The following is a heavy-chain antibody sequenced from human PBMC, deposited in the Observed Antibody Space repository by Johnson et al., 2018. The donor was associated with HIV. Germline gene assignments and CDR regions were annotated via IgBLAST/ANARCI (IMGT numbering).Heavy chain of an antibody. CDR3: AKGADYADYEGAFDI. D-gene: IGHD4-17*01. Sequence: MQLVESGGGLVQPGRSLRLSCAASGFTFSSYAMHWVRQAPGKGLEWVSVIYSGGTTYHADSVKGRFIISRDNSKSTLYLQMNSLRAEDTAVYYCAKGADYADYEGAFDIWGQGTMVTVSS. V-gene: IGHV3-66*01. J-gene: IGHJ3*02. CDR1: GFTFSSYA. CDR2: IYSGGTT.